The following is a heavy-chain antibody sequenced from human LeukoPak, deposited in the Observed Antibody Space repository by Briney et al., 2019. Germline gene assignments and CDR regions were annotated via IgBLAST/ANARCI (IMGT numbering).Heavy chain of an antibody. CDR1: GFSVSNNY. CDR2: IYGGGST. Sequence: GGSLRLSCAASGFSVSNNYMSWVRQAPGKGLEWVSIIYGGGSTYYADSVNGRFTISRHNSKNTLFLQMNSLRTEDTAVYYCARAYDSSGYWPEYFHHWGQGTLVSVSS. D-gene: IGHD3-22*01. V-gene: IGHV3-53*04. CDR3: ARAYDSSGYWPEYFHH. J-gene: IGHJ1*01.